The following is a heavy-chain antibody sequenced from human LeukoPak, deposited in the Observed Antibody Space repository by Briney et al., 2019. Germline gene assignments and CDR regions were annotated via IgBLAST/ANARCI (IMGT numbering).Heavy chain of an antibody. V-gene: IGHV4-59*08. CDR2: IHYSGNT. J-gene: IGHJ5*02. CDR3: ARQSYQFDP. CDR1: GGSISNYY. Sequence: SETLSLTCTVSGGSISNYYWSWIRQPPGKGLEWIGYIHYSGNTNYNPSLKSRVTISVDTSKNQFSLKLSSVTAADTAVYYCARQSYQFDPWGQGTLVTVSS. D-gene: IGHD2-2*01.